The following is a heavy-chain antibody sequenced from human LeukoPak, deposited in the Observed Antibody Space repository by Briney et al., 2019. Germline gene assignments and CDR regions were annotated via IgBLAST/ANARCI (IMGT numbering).Heavy chain of an antibody. CDR1: GFTFSSYA. Sequence: GGSLRLSCAASGFTFSSYAMSWIRQAPGKGLEWVSSISGSAISTYYADSVKGRFTISRDNSRNTLYLQMNSLRAEDTALFYCAKGVNNILTGYYNSFDSWGQGTLVTVSS. V-gene: IGHV3-23*01. J-gene: IGHJ4*02. CDR3: AKGVNNILTGYYNSFDS. CDR2: ISGSAIST. D-gene: IGHD3-9*01.